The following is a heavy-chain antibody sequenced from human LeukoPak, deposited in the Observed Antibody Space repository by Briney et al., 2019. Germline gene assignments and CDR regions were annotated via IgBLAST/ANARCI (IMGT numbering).Heavy chain of an antibody. V-gene: IGHV3-11*01. CDR2: ISSSGSTI. J-gene: IGHJ6*03. CDR1: GFTFSDYY. D-gene: IGHD3-10*01. CDR3: ARVLSGRGSLYSYYYYMDV. Sequence: GGSLRLSCAASGFTFSDYYMNWIRQAPGKGLEWVSYISSSGSTIYYADSVKGRFTISRDNAKNSLYLQMNSLRAEDTAVYYCARVLSGRGSLYSYYYYMDVWGKGTTVTISS.